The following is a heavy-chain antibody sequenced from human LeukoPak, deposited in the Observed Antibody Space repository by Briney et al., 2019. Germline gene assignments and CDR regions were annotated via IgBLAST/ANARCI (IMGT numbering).Heavy chain of an antibody. CDR3: AKDRSVLNFDY. J-gene: IGHJ4*02. V-gene: IGHV3-9*01. CDR1: GFTFDDYA. Sequence: GRSLRPSCAASGFTFDDYAMHWVRQPPGKGLEWVSGISWNSGNIGYADSVKGRFTISRDNSKNTLYLQMNSLRAEDTAVYYCAKDRSVLNFDYWGQGTLVTVSS. CDR2: ISWNSGNI.